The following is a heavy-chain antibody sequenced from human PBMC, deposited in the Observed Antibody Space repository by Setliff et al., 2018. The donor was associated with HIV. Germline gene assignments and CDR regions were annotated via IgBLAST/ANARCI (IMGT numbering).Heavy chain of an antibody. Sequence: SETLSLTCTVSGGSINSTSYYWGWIRQPPGNGLEWIGSIYHTGSTYYNPSLKGRVTISVDTSKNQFSLKLSSVTAADTAVYYCARIGSGWSVGWFDPWGQGTLVTVSS. CDR1: GGSINSTSYY. CDR3: ARIGSGWSVGWFDP. D-gene: IGHD6-13*01. J-gene: IGHJ5*02. CDR2: IYHTGST. V-gene: IGHV4-39*01.